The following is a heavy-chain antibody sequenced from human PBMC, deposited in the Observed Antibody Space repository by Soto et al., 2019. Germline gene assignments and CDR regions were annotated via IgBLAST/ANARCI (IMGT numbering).Heavy chain of an antibody. CDR2: IRGSGVAT. V-gene: IGHV3-23*01. CDR1: GFTLSSYD. J-gene: IGHJ3*02. CDR3: AEDRGDNVGYPDFDI. D-gene: IGHD3-22*01. Sequence: EVQLLESGGGLVQPGGSLRLSCAASGFTLSSYDMGWFRQAPGRGLEWISRIRGSGVATFHADSVEGRLTISRDISKNTLYLQMNSLRAEDSAVYYCAEDRGDNVGYPDFDIWGQGTMVTVSS.